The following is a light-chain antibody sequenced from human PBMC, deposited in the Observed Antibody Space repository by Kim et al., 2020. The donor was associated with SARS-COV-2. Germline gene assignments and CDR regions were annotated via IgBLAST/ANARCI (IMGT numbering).Light chain of an antibody. CDR2: NNN. Sequence: ELTQPPSASGTPGQRITISCSGSYSNIGRNTVNWYQQLPGTAPKFLIYNNNQRPSGVPDRFSGSKSGTSASLAINGLQSEDAADYYCATRDDSLDGWVFGGGTQLTVL. CDR3: ATRDDSLDGWV. CDR1: YSNIGRNT. J-gene: IGLJ3*02. V-gene: IGLV1-44*01.